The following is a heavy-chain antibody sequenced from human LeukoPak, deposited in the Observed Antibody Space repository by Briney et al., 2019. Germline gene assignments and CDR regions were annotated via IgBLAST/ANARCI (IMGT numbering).Heavy chain of an antibody. D-gene: IGHD3-10*01. CDR1: AGSITSHDYY. CDR3: ASRVRGVYVGGFDI. J-gene: IGHJ3*02. V-gene: IGHV4-30-4*01. CDR2: IYYSGST. Sequence: KASETLSLTCTVSAGSITSHDYYWSWIRQAPGKGLEWIGYIYYSGSTYYNPSLKSRVTISVDTSKNQFSLKLSSVTAADTAVYYCASRVRGVYVGGFDIWGQGTMVTVSS.